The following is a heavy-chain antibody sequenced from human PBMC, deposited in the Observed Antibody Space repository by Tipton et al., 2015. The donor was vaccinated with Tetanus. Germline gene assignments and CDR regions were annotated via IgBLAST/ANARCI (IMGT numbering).Heavy chain of an antibody. CDR3: AKDTGVTPHYGMDV. CDR1: GFTFDDYA. Sequence: SLRLSCAASGFTFDDYAMHWVRQAPGKGLEWVSGISWNSGSIGYADSLKGRFTISRDNAKNSLYLQMNSLKTEDTALYYCAKDTGVTPHYGMDVWGQGTTVPVSS. V-gene: IGHV3-9*01. D-gene: IGHD2-21*02. J-gene: IGHJ6*02. CDR2: ISWNSGSI.